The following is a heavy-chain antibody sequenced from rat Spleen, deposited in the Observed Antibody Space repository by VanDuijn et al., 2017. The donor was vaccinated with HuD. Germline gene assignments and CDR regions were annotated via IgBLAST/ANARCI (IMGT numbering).Heavy chain of an antibody. Sequence: EVQLVESGGGLVQPGRSLKLSCAASGFSFSYFVMAWVRQAPKKGLEWVESVTSGGSNTYYPDSVKSRFTISRDNAKSTLYLQMDSLRSEDTATYYCAKRGWYYFDYWGQGVMVTVSS. V-gene: IGHV5-7*01. CDR2: VTSGGSNT. CDR1: GFSFSYFV. CDR3: AKRGWYYFDY. J-gene: IGHJ2*01.